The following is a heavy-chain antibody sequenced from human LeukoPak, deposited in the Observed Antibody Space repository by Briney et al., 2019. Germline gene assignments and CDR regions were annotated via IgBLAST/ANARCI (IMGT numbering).Heavy chain of an antibody. Sequence: GGSLRLSCAASGFTFSSYAMSWVRQAPGKGLEWVSAISGSGGSTYYADSVKGRFTISRDNSKNTLYLQMNSLRAEDTAVYYCAKDLHCSSTSCYFFGYWGQGTLVTVSS. D-gene: IGHD2-2*01. CDR1: GFTFSSYA. CDR3: AKDLHCSSTSCYFFGY. CDR2: ISGSGGST. V-gene: IGHV3-23*01. J-gene: IGHJ4*02.